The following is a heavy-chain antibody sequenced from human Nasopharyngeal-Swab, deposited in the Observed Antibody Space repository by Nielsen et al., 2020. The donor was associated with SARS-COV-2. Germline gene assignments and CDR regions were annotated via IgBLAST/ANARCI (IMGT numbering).Heavy chain of an antibody. J-gene: IGHJ5*02. CDR2: IYSGGST. D-gene: IGHD1-1*01. CDR3: ARDGTGTTRKNGWFDP. Sequence: GESLKISCAASGFTVSSNYMSWVRQAPGKGLEWVSVIYSGGSTYYADSVKGRLTISRDNSKNTLYLQMNSLRAEDTAVYYCARDGTGTTRKNGWFDPWGQGTLVTVSS. V-gene: IGHV3-66*01. CDR1: GFTVSSNY.